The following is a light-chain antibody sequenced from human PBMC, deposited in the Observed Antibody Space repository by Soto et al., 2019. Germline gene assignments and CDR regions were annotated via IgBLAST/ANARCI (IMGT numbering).Light chain of an antibody. CDR1: QSVLDISNNKNY. CDR3: QQYYRPPPT. Sequence: DIVMTQSPDSLAVSRGERATINCKSSQSVLDISNNKNYLAWYQQKPRQTPKLLIYWPSARESGVPDRFSGSGSGTDFTLTISSLQAEDVAVYYCQQYYRPPPTFGKGTKMEIK. J-gene: IGKJ2*01. CDR2: WPS. V-gene: IGKV4-1*01.